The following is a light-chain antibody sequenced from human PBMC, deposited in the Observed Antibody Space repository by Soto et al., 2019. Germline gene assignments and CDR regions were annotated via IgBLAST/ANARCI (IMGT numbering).Light chain of an antibody. CDR1: QSVSSK. V-gene: IGKV3-20*01. J-gene: IGKJ5*01. CDR2: GAS. Sequence: EIVLTQSPATLSLSPGERATLSCRASQSVSSKLAWYQQKPGQAPRLLIHGASTRATGIPDRFSGSGSGTHFTLTISRLEPEDFALYYCQQYGSSPRISFGQGTRLEI. CDR3: QQYGSSPRIS.